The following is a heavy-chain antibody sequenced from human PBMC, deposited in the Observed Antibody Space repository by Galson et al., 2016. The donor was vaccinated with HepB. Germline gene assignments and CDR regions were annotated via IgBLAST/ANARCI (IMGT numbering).Heavy chain of an antibody. Sequence: SLRLSCAASGFTFINYWMHWVRQAPGKGLIWVARTSPDGIFTNYADSVKGRFTISRDNAKNTLYLQMNSLRAEDTAVYYCARDQGNYYYYGMDVWGQGTTVTVSS. V-gene: IGHV3-74*01. CDR1: GFTFINYW. CDR2: TSPDGIFT. J-gene: IGHJ6*02. CDR3: ARDQGNYYYYGMDV.